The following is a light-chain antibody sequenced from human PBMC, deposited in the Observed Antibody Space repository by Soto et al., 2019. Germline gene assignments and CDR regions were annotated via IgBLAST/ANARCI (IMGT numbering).Light chain of an antibody. CDR3: QQYGSSPPWT. V-gene: IGKV3-20*01. CDR1: QSISSSF. Sequence: EVVLTQSPGTLSLSPGERATLSCRASQSISSSFLAWYQHKPGQSPRLLICGASSRATGVPDRFSGRGSGTEFTLTISRLEPEDYAVYYCQQYGSSPPWTFGQGTKVDIK. J-gene: IGKJ1*01. CDR2: GAS.